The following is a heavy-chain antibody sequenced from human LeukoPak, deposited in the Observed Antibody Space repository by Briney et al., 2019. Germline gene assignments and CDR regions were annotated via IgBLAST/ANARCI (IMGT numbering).Heavy chain of an antibody. D-gene: IGHD3-3*01. CDR2: ISGSGGST. V-gene: IGHV3-23*01. CDR3: ARATYYDFWSGYYTHYYYGMDV. J-gene: IGHJ6*02. Sequence: GGSLRLSCAASGFTFSSYAMSWVRQAPGKGLEWVSAISGSGGSTYYADSVKGRFTISRDNSKNTLYLQMNSLRAEDTAVYYCARATYYDFWSGYYTHYYYGMDVWGQGTTVTVSS. CDR1: GFTFSSYA.